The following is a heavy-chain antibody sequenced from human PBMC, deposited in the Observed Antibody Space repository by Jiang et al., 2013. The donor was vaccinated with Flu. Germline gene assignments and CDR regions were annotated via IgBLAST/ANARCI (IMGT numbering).Heavy chain of an antibody. V-gene: IGHV3-30*18. Sequence: VQLVESGGGVVQPGRSLRLSRAASGFTFSSYGMHWVRQAPGKGLEWVAVISYDGSNKYYADSVKGRFTISRDNSKNTLYLQMNSLRAEDTAVYYCAKDLGARSLYRSGYYYYYGMDVWGQGTTVTVSS. CDR2: ISYDGSNK. J-gene: IGHJ6*02. D-gene: IGHD3-3*01. CDR3: AKDLGARSLYRSGYYYYYGMDV. CDR1: GFTFSSYG.